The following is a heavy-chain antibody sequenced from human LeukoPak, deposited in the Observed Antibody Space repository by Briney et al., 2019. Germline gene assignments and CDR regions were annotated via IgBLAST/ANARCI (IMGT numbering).Heavy chain of an antibody. V-gene: IGHV1-69*05. CDR3: AATTVTTIDY. Sequence: ASVKVSCKASGGTFSSYAISWVRQAPGQGLEWMGRIIPIFGTANYAQEFQGRVTITTDESTSTAYMELSSLRSEDTAVYYCAATTVTTIDYWGQGTLVTVSS. CDR2: IIPIFGTA. J-gene: IGHJ4*02. D-gene: IGHD4-17*01. CDR1: GGTFSSYA.